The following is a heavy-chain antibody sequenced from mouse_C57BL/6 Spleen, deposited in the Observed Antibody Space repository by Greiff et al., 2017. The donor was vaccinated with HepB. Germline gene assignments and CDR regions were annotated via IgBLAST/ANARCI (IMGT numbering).Heavy chain of an antibody. CDR1: GYAFSSSW. Sequence: VQLVESGPELVKPGASVKISCKASGYAFSSSWMNWVKQRPGKGLEWIGRIYPGDGDTNYNGKFKGKATLTADKSSSTAYMQLSSLTSEDSAVYFCARSHYYGLAMDYWGQGTSVTVSS. J-gene: IGHJ4*01. CDR2: IYPGDGDT. V-gene: IGHV1-82*01. D-gene: IGHD1-2*01. CDR3: ARSHYYGLAMDY.